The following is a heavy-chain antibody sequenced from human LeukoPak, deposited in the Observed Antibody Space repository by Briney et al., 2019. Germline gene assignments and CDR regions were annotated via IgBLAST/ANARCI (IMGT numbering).Heavy chain of an antibody. D-gene: IGHD1-26*01. CDR1: GLTFSTSW. J-gene: IGHJ4*02. V-gene: IGHV3-7*03. Sequence: GGSLRLSCAASGLTFSTSWMNWVRQAPGKGLEWVASINPDGSAKYYVDSVKGRFTISRDNTKNSLYLQMNSLRAEDTAVYYCARDFAYRRLDYWGQGTLVTVSS. CDR2: INPDGSAK. CDR3: ARDFAYRRLDY.